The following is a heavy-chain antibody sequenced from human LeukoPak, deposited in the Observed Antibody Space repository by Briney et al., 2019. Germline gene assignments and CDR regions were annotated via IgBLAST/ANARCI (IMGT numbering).Heavy chain of an antibody. CDR2: ISSSSSYI. V-gene: IGHV3-21*01. CDR1: GFTFSSYG. J-gene: IGHJ3*02. D-gene: IGHD2-15*01. CDR3: ARDKKGSPHAFDI. Sequence: GGSLRLSCAASGFTFSSYGMNWVRQAPGKRLEWVSSISSSSSYIYYADSVKGRFTISRDNAKNSLYLQMNSLRAEDTAVYYCARDKKGSPHAFDIWGQGTMVTVSS.